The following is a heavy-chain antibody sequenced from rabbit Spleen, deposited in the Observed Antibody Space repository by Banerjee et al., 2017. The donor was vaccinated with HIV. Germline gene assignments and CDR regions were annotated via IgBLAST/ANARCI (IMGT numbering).Heavy chain of an antibody. D-gene: IGHD1-1*01. V-gene: IGHV1S43*01. Sequence: QEQLEESGGGLVQPGGSLTLTRKASGIDFSNYYYMYWVRHAPGKGLELIAWIYTRDGSTCYASWVNGRFTNARSTSLNTVDLKMTSLTAAETAAYFCASSRSDSIFDWLDPWGQGTLVTVS. CDR1: GIDFSNYYY. CDR3: ASSRSDSIFDWLDP. J-gene: IGHJ5*01. CDR2: IYTRDGST.